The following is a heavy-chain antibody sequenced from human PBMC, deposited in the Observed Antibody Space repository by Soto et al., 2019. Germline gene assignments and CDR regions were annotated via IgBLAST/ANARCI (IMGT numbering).Heavy chain of an antibody. CDR2: ISTGGAYM. J-gene: IGHJ4*02. CDR1: GFTFRNYN. CDR3: ARDIASPGGDYFDS. Sequence: EVQLVESGGGLVKAGWSLRLFCTASGFTFRNYNMNWVRQAPGKWLEWVSSISTGGAYMFYADSVKGRFTISRDNAQNSLFRQIDSPRAADTAVYYCARDIASPGGDYFDSWGQGTLVTVSS. V-gene: IGHV3-21*06. D-gene: IGHD2-21*01.